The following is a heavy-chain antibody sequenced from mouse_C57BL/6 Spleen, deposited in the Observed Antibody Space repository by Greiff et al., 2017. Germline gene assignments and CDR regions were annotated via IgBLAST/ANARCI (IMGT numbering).Heavy chain of an antibody. V-gene: IGHV1-64*01. CDR1: GYTFTSYW. Sequence: QVHVKQSGAELVKPGASVKLSCKASGYTFTSYWMHWVKQRPGQGLEWIGMIHPNSGSTNYNEKFKSKATLTVDKSSSTAYMQLSSLTSEDSAVYYCARSGYGYDEGYYYAMDYWGQGTSVTVSS. J-gene: IGHJ4*01. D-gene: IGHD2-2*01. CDR3: ARSGYGYDEGYYYAMDY. CDR2: IHPNSGST.